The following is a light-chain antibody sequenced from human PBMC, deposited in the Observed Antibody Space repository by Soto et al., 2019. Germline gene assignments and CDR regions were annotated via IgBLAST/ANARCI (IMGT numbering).Light chain of an antibody. CDR2: AAS. J-gene: IGKJ3*01. V-gene: IGKV1-39*01. CDR3: QQLFMYPPT. Sequence: IQMSRSPSSLSAPGVDRKTNNCPASQSISNYLNWYQQKPGKAPNLLIYAASSLQSGVPSRFGGSGSGTDFTLTVSSLQPEDFATYYCQQLFMYPPTFGPGTKVDIK. CDR1: QSISNY.